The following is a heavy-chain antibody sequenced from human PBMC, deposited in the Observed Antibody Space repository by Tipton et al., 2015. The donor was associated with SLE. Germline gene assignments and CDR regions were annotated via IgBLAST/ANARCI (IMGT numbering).Heavy chain of an antibody. CDR2: LDNSGNT. D-gene: IGHD4-23*01. J-gene: IGHJ5*02. CDR3: ARLLRWRKWFDT. V-gene: IGHV4-39*01. CDR1: GGSISTSSYH. Sequence: SGGSISTSSYHWGWIRQPPGKELEWIGTLDNSGNTYYNPSLKSRVTISVDLSKNQFSLNLSSVTAADTGVFYCARLLRWRKWFDTWGQGTLVTVSS.